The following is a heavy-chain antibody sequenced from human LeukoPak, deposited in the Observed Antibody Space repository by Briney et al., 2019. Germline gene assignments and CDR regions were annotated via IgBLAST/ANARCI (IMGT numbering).Heavy chain of an antibody. J-gene: IGHJ4*02. V-gene: IGHV3-23*01. CDR2: ISGSGGAT. CDR1: GFTFSSYA. Sequence: GGSERLSCAASGFTFSSYAMNWVRQAPGKGLEWVSAISGSGGATYYADTVKGRFTMSRDNSKNTRYLQMNSLRAEDTAVYYCAKGAYYHGSGSYFDYWGQGTLVAV. D-gene: IGHD3-10*01. CDR3: AKGAYYHGSGSYFDY.